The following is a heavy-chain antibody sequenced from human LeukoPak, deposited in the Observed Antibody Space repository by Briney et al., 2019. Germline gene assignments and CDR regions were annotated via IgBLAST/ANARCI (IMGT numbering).Heavy chain of an antibody. CDR1: GASISSDGFY. V-gene: IGHV4-31*03. CDR2: IYYTGFT. Sequence: SETLSPTCTVSGASISSDGFYWSWSRQLPGKGLEWIGYIYYTGFTYCKPSLKSRVTMSVDTSQNQFSLRMSSMTAADTAVYYCARAGLGIENYYYYMDVWGKGTTVTVSS. D-gene: IGHD1-14*01. J-gene: IGHJ6*03. CDR3: ARAGLGIENYYYYMDV.